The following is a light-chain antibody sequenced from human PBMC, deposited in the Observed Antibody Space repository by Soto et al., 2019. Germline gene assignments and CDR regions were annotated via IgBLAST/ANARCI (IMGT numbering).Light chain of an antibody. CDR1: QSISSY. J-gene: IGKJ1*01. V-gene: IGKV1-39*01. CDR2: AAS. Sequence: DIQMTQSPSSLSASVGDRVTITCRASQSISSYLNWYQQKPGKAPKLLIYAASSLQSGVPSRFSGIGSGTDFTLTISSLQPEDFATYYCQQSYSTPGTFGQGTKVDIK. CDR3: QQSYSTPGT.